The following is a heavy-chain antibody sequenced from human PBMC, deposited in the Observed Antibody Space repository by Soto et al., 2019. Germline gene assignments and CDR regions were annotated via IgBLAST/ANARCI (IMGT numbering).Heavy chain of an antibody. Sequence: QPGGSLRLSCAASGFSFSNYAMHWVRQAPGKGLEWVAVIWYDGSNKYYADSVKGRFTISKDNSQNTLYLQMNSLRAEDTAVYYCTRDPYGGSRYYFDSWGHGTLVTVSS. D-gene: IGHD1-26*01. J-gene: IGHJ4*01. CDR3: TRDPYGGSRYYFDS. CDR1: GFSFSNYA. V-gene: IGHV3-33*01. CDR2: IWYDGSNK.